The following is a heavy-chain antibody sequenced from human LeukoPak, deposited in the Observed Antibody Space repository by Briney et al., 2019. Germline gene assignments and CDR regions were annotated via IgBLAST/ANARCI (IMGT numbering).Heavy chain of an antibody. CDR1: GFTFSTYG. Sequence: GGSLRLSCAASGFTFSTYGMSWVRQAPGNGLEWVSAVSSTGGTAYYADSVKGRFTISRDNSKNTLFLQINSLRAEDTAVYYCAKNGDRGAFCSGGTCYPYYYYYMDVWGKGTTVTISS. CDR2: VSSTGGTA. D-gene: IGHD2-15*01. V-gene: IGHV3-23*01. J-gene: IGHJ6*03. CDR3: AKNGDRGAFCSGGTCYPYYYYYMDV.